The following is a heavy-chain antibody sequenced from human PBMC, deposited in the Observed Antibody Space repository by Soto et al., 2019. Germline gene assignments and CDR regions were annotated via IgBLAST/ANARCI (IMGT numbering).Heavy chain of an antibody. J-gene: IGHJ4*02. CDR1: GFTFSNYA. D-gene: IGHD5-12*01. V-gene: IGHV3-23*01. CDR2: ISSSSGST. CDR3: AKVGSERYSGQHSDY. Sequence: EVQLLESGGGLVQPGGSLRLSCAASGFTFSNYAMNWVRQAPGKGLEWVSTISSSSGSTYYADTVKGRFTISRDNSKNCLYLQMNSLRGDDTAVYYCAKVGSERYSGQHSDYWGQRTLVTISS.